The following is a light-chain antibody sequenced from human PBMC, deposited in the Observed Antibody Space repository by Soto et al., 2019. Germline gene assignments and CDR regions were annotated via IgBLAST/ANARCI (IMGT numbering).Light chain of an antibody. V-gene: IGKV3-20*01. CDR2: GAS. CDR3: QQYGSSSYT. Sequence: EIVLTQSPGTLSLSPGERATLSCRASQSVSSSYLAWYQQKPGQSPRLLIYGASSRATGIPDRFSGSGYGTEFTLTISRLEPEDFAVYDCQQYGSSSYTFGKGTKLEIK. CDR1: QSVSSSY. J-gene: IGKJ2*01.